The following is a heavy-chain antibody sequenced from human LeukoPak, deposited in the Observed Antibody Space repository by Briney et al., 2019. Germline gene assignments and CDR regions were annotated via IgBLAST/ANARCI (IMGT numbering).Heavy chain of an antibody. J-gene: IGHJ6*03. V-gene: IGHV3-23*01. CDR3: AKNGDRGAYCSGGSCYPYYYYNMDV. CDR2: ISGSVGST. Sequence: GGSLRLSCAASGFTFSSYAMSWVRQAPGKGLEWVSSISGSVGSTYYADSVKGRFTISRDNSKNTLYLQMNSLRAEDTAIYYCAKNGDRGAYCSGGSCYPYYYYNMDVWGKGTTVTISS. CDR1: GFTFSSYA. D-gene: IGHD2-15*01.